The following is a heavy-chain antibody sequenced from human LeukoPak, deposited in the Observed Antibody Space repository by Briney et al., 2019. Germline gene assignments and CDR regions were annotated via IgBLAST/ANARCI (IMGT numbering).Heavy chain of an antibody. CDR1: GGSISSYY. Sequence: SETLSLTCTVSGGSISSYYWNWIRQPPGKGLEWIGYIYYSGSTNYNPSLKSRVTISVDTSKNQFSLKLSSVTAADTAVYYCARHLWFGELLKDYWGQGTLVTVSS. V-gene: IGHV4-59*08. J-gene: IGHJ4*02. CDR3: ARHLWFGELLKDY. CDR2: IYYSGST. D-gene: IGHD3-10*01.